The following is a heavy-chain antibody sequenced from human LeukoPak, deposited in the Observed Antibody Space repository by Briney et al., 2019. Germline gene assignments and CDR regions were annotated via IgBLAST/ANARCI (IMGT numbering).Heavy chain of an antibody. Sequence: SETLSLTCTVSGGSISSYYWSWIRQPPGKGLEWIGYIYYSWTTNYNPSLKPRVPLSVDTSKNPFSLKLSSVTAADTAVYYCARGVYIAAAQYGYWGQGTLVSVSS. V-gene: IGHV4-59*01. J-gene: IGHJ4*02. CDR3: ARGVYIAAAQYGY. D-gene: IGHD6-13*01. CDR2: IYYSWTT. CDR1: GGSISSYY.